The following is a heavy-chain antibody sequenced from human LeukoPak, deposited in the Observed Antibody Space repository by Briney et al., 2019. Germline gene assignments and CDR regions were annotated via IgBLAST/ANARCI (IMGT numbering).Heavy chain of an antibody. CDR3: AGGLGFLIES. CDR2: ISSSSSTI. Sequence: GGSLRLSCAASGFTFSSYSMNWVRQAPGKGLEWVSYISSSSSTIYYADSVKGRFTISRDNAENSLFLQLNSLRVEDTAVYFCAGGLGFLIESWGQGTLVTVSS. V-gene: IGHV3-48*04. D-gene: IGHD4-17*01. J-gene: IGHJ4*02. CDR1: GFTFSSYS.